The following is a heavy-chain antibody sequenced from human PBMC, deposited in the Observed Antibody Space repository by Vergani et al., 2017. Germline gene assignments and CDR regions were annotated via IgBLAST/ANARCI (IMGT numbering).Heavy chain of an antibody. CDR3: ADTTPVDAFDI. J-gene: IGHJ3*02. CDR1: GFTFTSSA. V-gene: IGHV1-58*01. D-gene: IGHD1-26*01. CDR2: SVVGSGNT. Sequence: QMQLVQSGPEVKKPGTSVKVSCKASGFTFTSSAVQGVRQARGQSLGWIGWSVVGSGNTNYAQKFQERVTITRDMSTSTAYMELSSLRSEDTAVYYCADTTPVDAFDIWGQATMVTVSS.